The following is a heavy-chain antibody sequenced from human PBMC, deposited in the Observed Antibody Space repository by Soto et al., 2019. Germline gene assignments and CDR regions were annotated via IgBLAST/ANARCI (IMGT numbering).Heavy chain of an antibody. D-gene: IGHD2-21*02. V-gene: IGHV4-59*08. J-gene: IGHJ3*01. CDR2: IYNSGST. Sequence: ETLSLTWTVPRRSISSYDWTWVRKPAGKGLEWIGLIYNSGSTNYNPSLKSRVTISLDTSKNQFSLRLTSVTAADTALYYCARQWCNGGACSAFDVWVQGTVVTVSS. CDR3: ARQWCNGGACSAFDV. CDR1: RRSISSYD.